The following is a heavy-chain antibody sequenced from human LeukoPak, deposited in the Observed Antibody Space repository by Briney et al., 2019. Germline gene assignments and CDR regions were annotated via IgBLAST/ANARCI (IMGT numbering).Heavy chain of an antibody. D-gene: IGHD1-26*01. V-gene: IGHV1-69*13. J-gene: IGHJ3*02. CDR1: GGTFSSYA. CDR2: IIPIFGTA. Sequence: SVKVSCKASGGTFSSYAISWVRQAPGQGLEWMGGIIPIFGTADYAQKFQGRVTITADESTSTAYMELSSLRSEDTAVYYCARSGSAAFDIWGQGTMVTVSS. CDR3: ARSGSAAFDI.